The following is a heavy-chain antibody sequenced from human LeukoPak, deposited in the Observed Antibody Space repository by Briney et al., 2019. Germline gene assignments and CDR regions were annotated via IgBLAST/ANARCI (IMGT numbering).Heavy chain of an antibody. CDR3: ARWSGSVTARNYHHYMDV. J-gene: IGHJ6*03. Sequence: SETLSLTCTVSGGSISSGSYYWSWIRQPAGEGLEWIGRIYTSGTTDYNPSLRTRVTISVDTSRNQFSLNLSSVTGADTAVYYCARWSGSVTARNYHHYMDVWGEGTTVTVSS. D-gene: IGHD1-14*01. V-gene: IGHV4-61*02. CDR2: IYTSGTT. CDR1: GGSISSGSYY.